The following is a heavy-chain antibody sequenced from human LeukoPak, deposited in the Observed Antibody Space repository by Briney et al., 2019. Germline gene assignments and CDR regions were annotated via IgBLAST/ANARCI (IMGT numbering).Heavy chain of an antibody. V-gene: IGHV3-11*01. J-gene: IGHJ4*02. CDR2: ISPRDTTI. Sequence: GGSLRLSCAASGFTFSDYYMTWIRQAPGKGLEWVSYISPRDTTIYYADSVKGRFTISRDDAKNSLYLQMNSLRVEDTAVYYCAKDMVEPGLHFDYWGQGALVTVSS. D-gene: IGHD2-15*01. CDR1: GFTFSDYY. CDR3: AKDMVEPGLHFDY.